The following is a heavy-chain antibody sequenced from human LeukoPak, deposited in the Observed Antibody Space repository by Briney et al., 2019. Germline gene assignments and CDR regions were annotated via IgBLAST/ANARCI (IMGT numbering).Heavy chain of an antibody. CDR2: INHSGST. J-gene: IGHJ1*01. CDR3: ARQGGSYYYDSSGYSEYFQH. V-gene: IGHV4-34*01. CDR1: GGSFSGYY. D-gene: IGHD3-22*01. Sequence: PSETLSLTCAVYGGSFSGYYWSWIRQPPGKGLEGIGEINHSGSTNYNPSLKSRVTISVDTSKNQFSLKLSSVTAADTAVYYCARQGGSYYYDSSGYSEYFQHWGQGTLVTVSS.